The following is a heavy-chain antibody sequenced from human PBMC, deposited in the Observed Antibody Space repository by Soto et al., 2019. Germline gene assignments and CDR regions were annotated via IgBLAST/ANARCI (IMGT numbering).Heavy chain of an antibody. CDR2: IYPGDSDT. V-gene: IGHV5-51*01. CDR1: GYSFTSYW. D-gene: IGHD3-3*01. CDR3: ARHMKYYDFWSTNKAMPSGDWSDP. J-gene: IGHJ5*02. Sequence: GESLKISCKGSGYSFTSYWIGWVRQMPGKGLEWMGIIYPGDSDTRYSPSFQGQVTISADKSISTAYLQWSSLKASDTAMYYCARHMKYYDFWSTNKAMPSGDWSDPRGQATPVTVSS.